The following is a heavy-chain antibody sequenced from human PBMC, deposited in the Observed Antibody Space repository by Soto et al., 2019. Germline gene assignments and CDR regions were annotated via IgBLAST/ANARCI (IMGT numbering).Heavy chain of an antibody. D-gene: IGHD3-10*01. J-gene: IGHJ6*01. CDR2: ISRSGNTI. CDR3: AREISPPRYNVYNHAVDV. V-gene: IGHV3-11*01. Sequence: QVQLVESGGALVKPGGSLRVSCAASGFTFRDYYMNWIRQPPGKGLVWVAFISRSGNTINYSDAVKGRFTISRDNADNSLFLQMSALRVEDTAVYFCAREISPPRYNVYNHAVDVWGLGTTVTVSP. CDR1: GFTFRDYY.